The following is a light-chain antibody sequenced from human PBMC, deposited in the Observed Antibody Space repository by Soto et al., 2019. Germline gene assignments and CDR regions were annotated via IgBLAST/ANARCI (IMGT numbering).Light chain of an antibody. CDR1: QSVSNY. V-gene: IGKV3D-15*01. CDR2: GAS. CDR3: QQYKNWPPIT. J-gene: IGKJ5*01. Sequence: EIVMTQSPATLSVSPGERATLSCRASQSVSNYLAWYQQKPGQAPRLLIYGASNTATGIPDRFSGSGSGTEYTLTVSSLQSEDLAVYYCQQYKNWPPITFGQGTRLEIK.